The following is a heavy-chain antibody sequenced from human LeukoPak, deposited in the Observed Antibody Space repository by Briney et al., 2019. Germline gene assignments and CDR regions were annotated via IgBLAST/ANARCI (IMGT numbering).Heavy chain of an antibody. D-gene: IGHD6-19*01. CDR1: GFSFSIYA. CDR3: ATGLSNGWSYFDD. Sequence: PGGSLRLSCAASGFSFSIYAMSWVRQAPGKGLEWVSVISRSSDTTHYADSVKGRFTISRDNSKNTLYLQMDSLRAEDTAVYFCATGLSNGWSYFDDWGQGTLVTVSS. CDR2: ISRSSDTT. V-gene: IGHV3-23*01. J-gene: IGHJ4*02.